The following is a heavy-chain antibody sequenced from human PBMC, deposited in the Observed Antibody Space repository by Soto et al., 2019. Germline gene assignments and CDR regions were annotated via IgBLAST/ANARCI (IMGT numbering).Heavy chain of an antibody. Sequence: EVQLEESGGGLVQPGGSLRLSCAASGFTLSMYWKTWVRQAPGRGLEWVANIKQDGSKKSYLDSVRGRFTISRDNVRNSLYLQMDSLRAEDTALYYCARDVSPGSSSVYLDAFDIWGQGTMVIVSS. CDR2: IKQDGSKK. V-gene: IGHV3-7*03. CDR1: GFTLSMYW. CDR3: ARDVSPGSSSVYLDAFDI. D-gene: IGHD6-13*01. J-gene: IGHJ3*02.